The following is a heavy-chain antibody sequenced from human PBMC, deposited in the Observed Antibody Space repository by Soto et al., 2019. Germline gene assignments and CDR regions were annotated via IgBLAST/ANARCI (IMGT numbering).Heavy chain of an antibody. V-gene: IGHV4-30-4*01. Sequence: PSETLSLTCTVSGGSISSGDYYWSWIRQPPGKGLEWIGYIYYSGSTYYNPSLKSRVTISVDTSKNQFSLKLSSVTAADTAVYYGARGFGFLEWSGYDYWGQGTLVTVSS. CDR1: GGSISSGDYY. CDR2: IYYSGST. J-gene: IGHJ4*02. D-gene: IGHD3-3*01. CDR3: ARGFGFLEWSGYDY.